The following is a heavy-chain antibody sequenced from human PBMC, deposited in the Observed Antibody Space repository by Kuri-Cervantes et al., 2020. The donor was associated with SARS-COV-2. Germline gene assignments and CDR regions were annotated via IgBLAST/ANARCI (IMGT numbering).Heavy chain of an antibody. D-gene: IGHD3-10*01. V-gene: IGHV3-48*03. CDR1: GFTFSSYE. CDR2: ISSSGNTI. Sequence: GESLKISCAASGFTFSSYEMNWVRQAPGKGLEWVSYISSSGNTIYYADSVKGRFTISRDNAKNSLYLQMNSLRAEDTAVYYCARGTNLYYGSGSYPAPYYYYGMDVWGQGTTVTVSS. J-gene: IGHJ6*02. CDR3: ARGTNLYYGSGSYPAPYYYYGMDV.